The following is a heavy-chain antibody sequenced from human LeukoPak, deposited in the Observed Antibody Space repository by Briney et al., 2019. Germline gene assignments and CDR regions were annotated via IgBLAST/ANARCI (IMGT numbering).Heavy chain of an antibody. CDR3: ARGIMVRGVTKNWFDP. J-gene: IGHJ5*02. CDR1: GYTFTCYY. D-gene: IGHD3-10*01. CDR2: INPNSGGT. V-gene: IGHV1-2*02. Sequence: ASVKVSCKASGYTFTCYYMHWVRQAPGQGLEWMGWINPNSGGTNYAQKFQGRVTMTRDTSISTAYMELSRLRSDDTAVYYCARGIMVRGVTKNWFDPWGQGTLVTVSS.